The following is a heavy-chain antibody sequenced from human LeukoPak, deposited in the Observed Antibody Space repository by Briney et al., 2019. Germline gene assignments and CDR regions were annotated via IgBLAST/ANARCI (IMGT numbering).Heavy chain of an antibody. Sequence: ASVKVSCKASGGTFSSYAISWVRQAPGQGLEWMGRIIPILGIANYAQKFQGRVAITADKSTSTAYMELSSLRSEDTAVYYCARDYYGDYLRPLDYWGQGTLVTVSS. D-gene: IGHD4-17*01. CDR1: GGTFSSYA. CDR3: ARDYYGDYLRPLDY. V-gene: IGHV1-69*04. J-gene: IGHJ4*02. CDR2: IIPILGIA.